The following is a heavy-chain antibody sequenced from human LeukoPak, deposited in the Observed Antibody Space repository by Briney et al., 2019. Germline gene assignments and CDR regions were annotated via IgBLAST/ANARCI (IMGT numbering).Heavy chain of an antibody. Sequence: GGSLRLSCAASGFTFSNYAMSWVRQAPGKGLKWVSDISASGGSTYYADSVKGRFTISRDNSKNTLYMQMNSLRAEDTAVYYCAKKETTVTTFFEHWGQGTLVTVSS. CDR2: ISASGGST. J-gene: IGHJ1*01. V-gene: IGHV3-23*01. D-gene: IGHD4-17*01. CDR1: GFTFSNYA. CDR3: AKKETTVTTFFEH.